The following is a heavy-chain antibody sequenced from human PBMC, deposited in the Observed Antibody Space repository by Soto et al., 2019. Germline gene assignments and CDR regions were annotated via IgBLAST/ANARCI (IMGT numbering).Heavy chain of an antibody. D-gene: IGHD4-17*01. V-gene: IGHV3-21*01. Sequence: EVQLVESGGGLVKPEGSLRLSCAASGFTFSSYSMNWVRQAPGKGLEWVSSISNSRSYIYYADSVKGRFTISRDNAKNSLYLQMNSLRAEDTAVYYCARKGYGDYGGMDVWGQGTTVTVSS. CDR3: ARKGYGDYGGMDV. J-gene: IGHJ6*02. CDR2: ISNSRSYI. CDR1: GFTFSSYS.